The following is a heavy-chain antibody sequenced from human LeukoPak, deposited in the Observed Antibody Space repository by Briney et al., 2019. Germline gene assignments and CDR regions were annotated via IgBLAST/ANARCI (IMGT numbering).Heavy chain of an antibody. CDR1: GYSINSDYC. V-gene: IGHV4-38-2*01. Sequence: PSETLSLTCDVSGYSINSDYCWAWIRQPPGKGLEWIGSIYYSGSTHYNPSLKSRVTVSVDTSKNQISLKLSSVTAADTAVYYCATNKTTVTTTPRYNWFDPWGQGTLVTVSS. D-gene: IGHD4-11*01. CDR2: IYYSGST. J-gene: IGHJ5*02. CDR3: ATNKTTVTTTPRYNWFDP.